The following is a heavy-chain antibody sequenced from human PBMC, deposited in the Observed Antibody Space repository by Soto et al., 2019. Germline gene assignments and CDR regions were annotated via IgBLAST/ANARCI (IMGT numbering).Heavy chain of an antibody. CDR1: GSTFSNYA. J-gene: IGHJ4*02. V-gene: IGHV3-23*01. CDR3: AKGPLGSGYDLYY. Sequence: PGGSLRLSCAASGSTFSNYAMNWVRQAPGKGLDWVSAISGSGGSTYYADSVKGRFTISRDNSKNTLYLQMSSLRAEDTAVYYCAKGPLGSGYDLYYWGQGTLVTVSS. CDR2: ISGSGGST. D-gene: IGHD5-12*01.